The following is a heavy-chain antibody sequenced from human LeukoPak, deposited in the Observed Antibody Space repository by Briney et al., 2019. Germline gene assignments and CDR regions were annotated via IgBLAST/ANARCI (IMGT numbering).Heavy chain of an antibody. CDR1: DGSFSGYN. CDR2: NNHSGST. D-gene: IGHD4/OR15-4a*01. Sequence: PSETLSLTNAAYDGSFSGYNWSGIRPPPGKGLEWIGENNHSGSTNYNPSIKSRVTISGDTSKNQFYMKLSSVTAADSAVYFCASSDLTTIDPWGQGTLVTVSS. V-gene: IGHV4-34*01. J-gene: IGHJ5*02. CDR3: ASSDLTTIDP.